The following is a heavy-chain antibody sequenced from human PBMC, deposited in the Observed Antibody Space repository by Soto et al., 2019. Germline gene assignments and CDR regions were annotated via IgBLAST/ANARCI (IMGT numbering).Heavy chain of an antibody. V-gene: IGHV3-30*18. CDR3: AKDLAGGRWYFDALVV. J-gene: IGHJ6*02. CDR2: TSYDGTNK. D-gene: IGHD2-15*01. CDR1: GFTFSTHG. Sequence: GGSLRLSCEVSGFTFSTHGMHWVRQAPGKGLEWVAGTSYDGTNKYYARSVQGRFTISREISMKTLYLQMNSLRTEDTAVYYCAKDLAGGRWYFDALVVWGQGTTVTVSS.